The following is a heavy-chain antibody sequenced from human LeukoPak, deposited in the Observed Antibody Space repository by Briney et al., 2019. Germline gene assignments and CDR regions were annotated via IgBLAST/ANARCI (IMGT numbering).Heavy chain of an antibody. J-gene: IGHJ4*02. Sequence: SETLSLTCTVSGGSISSGGYCWSWIRQHPGKGLEWIGSIYHSGSTYYNPSLKSRVTISVDTSKNQFSLKLSSVTAADTAVYYCARDLPRAIAAAGNWGQGTLVTVSS. CDR1: GGSISSGGYC. CDR2: IYHSGST. CDR3: ARDLPRAIAAAGN. V-gene: IGHV4-39*07. D-gene: IGHD6-13*01.